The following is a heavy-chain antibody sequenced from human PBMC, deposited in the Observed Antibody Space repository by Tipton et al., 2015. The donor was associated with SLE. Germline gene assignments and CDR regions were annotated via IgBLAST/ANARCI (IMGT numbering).Heavy chain of an antibody. CDR1: GGSISSYY. J-gene: IGHJ4*02. CDR3: ASGYLHYFDY. Sequence: GLVKPSETLSLTCTVSGGSISSYYWSWIRQPPGKGLEWIGYIYYSGSTNYNPSLKSRVTISVDTSKNQFSLKLSSVTAADTAVYYCASGYLHYFDYWGQGTLVTVSS. CDR2: IYYSGST. D-gene: IGHD6-13*01. V-gene: IGHV4-59*01.